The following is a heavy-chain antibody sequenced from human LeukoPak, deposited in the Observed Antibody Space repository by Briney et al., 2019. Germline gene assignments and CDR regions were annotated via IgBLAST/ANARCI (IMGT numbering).Heavy chain of an antibody. CDR2: ISSSSSTI. Sequence: GGSLRLSCAASGFTFSSYSMNWVRQAPGKGLEWVSYISSSSSTIYYADSVKGRFTISRDNAKNSLYLQMNSLRAEDTAVYYCARMQYQLLYGHYYYYMDVWGKGTTVTVSS. V-gene: IGHV3-48*04. CDR1: GFTFSSYS. J-gene: IGHJ6*03. D-gene: IGHD2-2*02. CDR3: ARMQYQLLYGHYYYYMDV.